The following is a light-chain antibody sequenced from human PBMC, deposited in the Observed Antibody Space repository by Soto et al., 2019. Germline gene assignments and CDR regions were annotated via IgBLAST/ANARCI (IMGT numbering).Light chain of an antibody. CDR3: QQYNDWPTYT. Sequence: IVMTHSPATLAVSPGERATLSCRASQSVSSNLAWYQQKPGQAPRLLIFGASIRATGVPARFSAGGSGTEFTLTISSLPSEDFAIYYCQQYNDWPTYTFGQGTKVDIK. J-gene: IGKJ2*01. V-gene: IGKV3-15*01. CDR1: QSVSSN. CDR2: GAS.